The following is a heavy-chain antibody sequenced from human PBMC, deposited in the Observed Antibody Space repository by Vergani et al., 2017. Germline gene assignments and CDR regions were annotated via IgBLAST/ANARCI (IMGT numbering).Heavy chain of an antibody. CDR3: ARDRSPYDFWSGYYHPFDY. D-gene: IGHD3-3*01. CDR2: IIPIFGTA. CDR1: GGTFSSYA. Sequence: QVQLVQSGAEVKKPGSSVKVSCKASGGTFSSYAISWVRQAPGQGLEWMGRIIPIFGTANYAQKLQGRVTMTTDTSTSTAYMELRSLRSDDTAVYYCARDRSPYDFWSGYYHPFDYWGQGTLVTVSS. V-gene: IGHV1-69*06. J-gene: IGHJ4*02.